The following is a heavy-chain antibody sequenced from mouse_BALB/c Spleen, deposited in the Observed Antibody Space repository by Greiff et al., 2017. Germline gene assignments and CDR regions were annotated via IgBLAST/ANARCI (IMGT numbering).Heavy chain of an antibody. D-gene: IGHD1-1*01. V-gene: IGHV2-9*02. Sequence: VQLQQSGPGLVAPSQSLSITCTVSGFSLTSYGVHWVRQPPGKGLEWLGVIWAGGSTNYNSALMSRLSISKDNSKSQVFLKMNSLQTDDTAMYYCAREGATVVEAMDYWGQGTSVTVSS. J-gene: IGHJ4*01. CDR3: AREGATVVEAMDY. CDR1: GFSLTSYG. CDR2: IWAGGST.